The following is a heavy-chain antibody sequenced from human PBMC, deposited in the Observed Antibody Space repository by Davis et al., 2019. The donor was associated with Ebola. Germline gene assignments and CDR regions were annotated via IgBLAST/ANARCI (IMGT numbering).Heavy chain of an antibody. J-gene: IGHJ5*02. V-gene: IGHV4-59*01. D-gene: IGHD6-13*01. Sequence: MPGGSLRLSCTVSGGSISSYYWSWIRQPPGKGLEWIGYIYYSGSTNYNPSLKSRVTISVDTSKNQFSLKLSSVTAADTAVYYCARANVGYNSSWHNWFDPWGQGTLVTVSS. CDR3: ARANVGYNSSWHNWFDP. CDR2: IYYSGST. CDR1: GGSISSYY.